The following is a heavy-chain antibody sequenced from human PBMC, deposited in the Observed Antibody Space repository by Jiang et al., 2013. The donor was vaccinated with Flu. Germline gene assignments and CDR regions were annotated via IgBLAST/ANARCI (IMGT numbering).Heavy chain of an antibody. CDR1: GYTFNTYD. CDR3: ARDRWAYYDSQGYDS. J-gene: IGHJ4*02. CDR2: ISGNNAKT. V-gene: IGHV1-18*01. Sequence: SVKVSCKASGYTFNTYDISWVRQAPGQGLEWMGWISGNNAKTRYAEKFHGRVTLTTDTSTGTVYMELRSLTSDDTAVYYCARDRWAYYDSQGYDSWGQGTLVTVSS. D-gene: IGHD3-22*01.